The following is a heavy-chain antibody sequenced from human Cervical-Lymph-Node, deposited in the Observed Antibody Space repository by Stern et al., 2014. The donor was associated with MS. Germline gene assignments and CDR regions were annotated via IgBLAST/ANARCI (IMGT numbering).Heavy chain of an antibody. CDR3: VKDSGMGHEINLFDY. CDR2: ISYDGSNK. Sequence: QVQLVQSGGGVVQPGRSLRLSCAASGFTFSSYGMHWVRQAPGKGLEWVAIISYDGSNKNYADSVKGRFTISRDNSKNTLSLQMNSLRAEDTAVYYCVKDSGMGHEINLFDYWGQGTLVTVSS. V-gene: IGHV3-30*18. CDR1: GFTFSSYG. D-gene: IGHD3-10*01. J-gene: IGHJ4*02.